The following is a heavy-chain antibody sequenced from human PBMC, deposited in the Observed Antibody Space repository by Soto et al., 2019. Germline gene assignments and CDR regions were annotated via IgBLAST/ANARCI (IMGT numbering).Heavy chain of an antibody. CDR2: IGVGGGDR. J-gene: IGHJ4*02. CDR3: ARVRFGELV. CDR1: GFTFSSYA. V-gene: IGHV3-23*01. Sequence: EVQLLESGGGLVQPGGSLRLSCAASGFTFSSYAMSWVRQAPGKGLEWVSIIGVGGGDRYYPESVKGRFTISRDNSRDTRYLEMNSLRDEDTAVDYCARVRFGELVWGQGTLVTVSS. D-gene: IGHD3-10*01.